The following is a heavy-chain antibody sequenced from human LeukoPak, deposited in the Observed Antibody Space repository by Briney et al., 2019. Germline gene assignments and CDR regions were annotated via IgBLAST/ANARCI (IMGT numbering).Heavy chain of an antibody. V-gene: IGHV3-33*06. CDR2: IWFDGSNK. J-gene: IGHJ4*02. D-gene: IGHD6-19*01. Sequence: GGSLRLSCAASGFTFSNYGMHWVRQAPGKGLQWVAVIWFDGSNKYYADSVKGRFTTSRDNPKNTLYLEMNNLRAEDTALYYCAKARYTAGWYTFDYWGQGTQVTVSS. CDR3: AKARYTAGWYTFDY. CDR1: GFTFSNYG.